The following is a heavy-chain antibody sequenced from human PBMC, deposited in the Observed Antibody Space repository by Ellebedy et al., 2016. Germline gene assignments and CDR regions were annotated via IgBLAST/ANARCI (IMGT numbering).Heavy chain of an antibody. CDR1: GGSINPYY. D-gene: IGHD5-24*01. V-gene: IGHV4-39*07. J-gene: IGHJ4*02. CDR3: ARDFRRATIYYFDS. CDR2: IYYSGNT. Sequence: SETLSLTCTIAGGSINPYYWGWIRRPPGKGLEWIGSIYYSGNTYYNPSLKSRVTISVDTSKTQFSLNLTSVTAADTAVFYCARDFRRATIYYFDSWGQGKLVTVSS.